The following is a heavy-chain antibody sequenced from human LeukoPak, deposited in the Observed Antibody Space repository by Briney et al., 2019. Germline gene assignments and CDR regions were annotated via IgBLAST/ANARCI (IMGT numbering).Heavy chain of an antibody. Sequence: SETLSLTCTVSGGSISNYYWSWIRQPPGKGLEWVGYIYYTGSTKYNTSLKSRVTLSVASSKTQFSLKLNSVTAADTAVYYCAKSPSWGSGLDAFDIWGQGTMVTVSS. CDR1: GGSISNYY. V-gene: IGHV4-59*01. CDR2: IYYTGST. J-gene: IGHJ3*02. CDR3: AKSPSWGSGLDAFDI. D-gene: IGHD7-27*01.